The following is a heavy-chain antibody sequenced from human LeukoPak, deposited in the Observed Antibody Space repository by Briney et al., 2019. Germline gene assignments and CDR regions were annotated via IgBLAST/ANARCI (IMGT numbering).Heavy chain of an antibody. J-gene: IGHJ4*02. CDR1: GFVFRSYE. Sequence: GGSLRLSCAASGFVFRSYEMNWVRQAPGMGLEWISYISRSGIAMYYADSVKGRFTISRDNAKNSLYLHMNSLRAEDTAAYYCTRDRPSGNITMIRGVTLDYWGQGTLVTVSS. CDR3: TRDRPSGNITMIRGVTLDY. CDR2: ISRSGIAM. V-gene: IGHV3-48*03. D-gene: IGHD3-10*01.